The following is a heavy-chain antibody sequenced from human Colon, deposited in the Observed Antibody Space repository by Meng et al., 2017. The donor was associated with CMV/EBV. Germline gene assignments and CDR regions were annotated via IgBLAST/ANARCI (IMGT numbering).Heavy chain of an antibody. J-gene: IGHJ6*02. CDR3: AKRGTGASYFAMDV. D-gene: IGHD2/OR15-2a*01. Sequence: GESLKISCEGSEFSFATYAMAWVRQAPGKGLEWVAGISGNGGSTYYADSVKGRFTISRDNSKNTLSLEMNSLRVEDTALYYCAKRGTGASYFAMDVWGQGTTVTV. V-gene: IGHV3-23*01. CDR1: EFSFATYA. CDR2: ISGNGGST.